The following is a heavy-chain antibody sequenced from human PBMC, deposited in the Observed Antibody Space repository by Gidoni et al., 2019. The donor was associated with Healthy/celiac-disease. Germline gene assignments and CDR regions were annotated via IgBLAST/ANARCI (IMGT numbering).Heavy chain of an antibody. Sequence: QVTLRESGPALVKPTQTLTLTCTFPGFSPSTSGLCVSWIRQPPWKALEWLARSAWDDDKYYSPSLKTRLTISKDTSKNQVVLTMTNMDPVDTATYYCARIAYYYDSSGLGGMDVWGQGTTVTVSS. J-gene: IGHJ6*02. V-gene: IGHV2-70*15. D-gene: IGHD3-22*01. CDR3: ARIAYYYDSSGLGGMDV. CDR2: SAWDDDK. CDR1: GFSPSTSGLC.